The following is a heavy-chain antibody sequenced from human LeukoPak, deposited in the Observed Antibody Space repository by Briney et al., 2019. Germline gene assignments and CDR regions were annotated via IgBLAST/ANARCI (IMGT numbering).Heavy chain of an antibody. CDR2: ISGSGGST. Sequence: GGSLRLSCAASGFTFSSYAMSWVRQAPGKGLEWVSAISGSGGSTYYADSVKGRFTISRDNSKNTLYLQMNSLRAEDTAVYYCAEGGVERIQLWLPYSFFDYWGQGTLVTVSS. V-gene: IGHV3-23*01. CDR3: AEGGVERIQLWLPYSFFDY. CDR1: GFTFSSYA. J-gene: IGHJ4*02. D-gene: IGHD5-18*01.